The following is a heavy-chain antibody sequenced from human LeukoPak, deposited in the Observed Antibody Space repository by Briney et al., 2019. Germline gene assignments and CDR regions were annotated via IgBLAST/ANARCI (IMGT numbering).Heavy chain of an antibody. D-gene: IGHD1-7*01. V-gene: IGHV4-34*01. Sequence: PSETLSLTCAVYGGSFSGYYWSWIRQPPGKGLEWIGEINHSGSTNYNLSLKSRVTISVDTSKNQFSLKLSSVTAADTAVYYCARQWNWNYRYFDYWGQGTLVTVSS. CDR1: GGSFSGYY. J-gene: IGHJ4*02. CDR3: ARQWNWNYRYFDY. CDR2: INHSGST.